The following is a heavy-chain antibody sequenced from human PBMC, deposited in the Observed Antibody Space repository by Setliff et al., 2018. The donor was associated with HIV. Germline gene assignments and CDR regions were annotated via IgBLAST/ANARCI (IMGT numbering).Heavy chain of an antibody. CDR2: ISGSGGST. Sequence: GESLRLSCAASGFTFSSYAMSWVRQAPGKGLEWVSAISGSGGSTYYADSVKGRFTISRDNSKNTLYLQMNSLRAEDTAVYYCARGLGATYEGLNWFDPWGQGTLVTVSS. CDR1: GFTFSSYA. CDR3: ARGLGATYEGLNWFDP. D-gene: IGHD1-26*01. J-gene: IGHJ5*02. V-gene: IGHV3-23*01.